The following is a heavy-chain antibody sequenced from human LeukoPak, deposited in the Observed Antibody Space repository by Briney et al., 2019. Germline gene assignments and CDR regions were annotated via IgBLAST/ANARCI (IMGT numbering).Heavy chain of an antibody. V-gene: IGHV4-34*01. D-gene: IGHD3-10*01. CDR2: INHSGST. CDR3: ARRWGSGNYYGSGSYLYYYYGMDV. Sequence: PSETLSLTCAVYGGSFSGYYWSWIRQPPGKGLEWIGEINHSGSTNYNPSLKSRGTISVDTSKNQFSLKLSSVTAADTAVYYCARRWGSGNYYGSGSYLYYYYGMDVWGQGTTVTVSS. J-gene: IGHJ6*02. CDR1: GGSFSGYY.